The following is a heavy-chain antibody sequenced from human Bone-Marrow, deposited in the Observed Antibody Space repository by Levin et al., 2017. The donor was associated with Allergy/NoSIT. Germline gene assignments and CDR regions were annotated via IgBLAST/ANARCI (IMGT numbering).Heavy chain of an antibody. CDR3: TSTQATYRDDSGGSYRDDAYDI. V-gene: IGHV3-73*01. J-gene: IGHJ3*02. D-gene: IGHD3-16*02. Sequence: GESLKISCAASGFTFGGSTIHWVRQASGKGLEWVGRITRTEDIYETTFAASVKGRFSISRDDSGKTAFLQMNSLRVDDTAVYDCTSTQATYRDDSGGSYRDDAYDIWGLGTMVTGSS. CDR1: GFTFGGST. CDR2: ITRTEDIYET.